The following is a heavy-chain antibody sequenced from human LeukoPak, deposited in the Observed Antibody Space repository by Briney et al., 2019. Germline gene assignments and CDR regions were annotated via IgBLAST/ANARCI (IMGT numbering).Heavy chain of an antibody. CDR3: AKDLMRDRWFGES. V-gene: IGHV3-11*04. D-gene: IGHD3-10*01. CDR2: ISSSGTTI. J-gene: IGHJ5*02. CDR1: GFTVRSNY. Sequence: GGSLRLSCAASGFTVRSNYMNWVRQAPGKGLEWVSYISSSGTTIYYADSVKGRFAISRDTSRNTLYLQMNSLRAEDTAVYYCAKDLMRDRWFGESWGQGTLVTVSS.